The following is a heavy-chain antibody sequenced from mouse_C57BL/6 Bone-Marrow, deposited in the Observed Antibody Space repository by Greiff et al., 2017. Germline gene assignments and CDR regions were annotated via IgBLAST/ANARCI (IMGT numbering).Heavy chain of an antibody. D-gene: IGHD1-1*01. CDR3: TTSYYGSYCDY. Sequence: QVQLQQPGAELVMPGASVKLSCKASGYTFTSYWMHWVKQRPGQGLEWIGEIDPSDSYTNYNQKFKGKSTLTVDKSSSTAYMQLSSLTSEDSAVYYCTTSYYGSYCDYWGQGTTLTVSS. J-gene: IGHJ2*01. V-gene: IGHV1-69*01. CDR2: IDPSDSYT. CDR1: GYTFTSYW.